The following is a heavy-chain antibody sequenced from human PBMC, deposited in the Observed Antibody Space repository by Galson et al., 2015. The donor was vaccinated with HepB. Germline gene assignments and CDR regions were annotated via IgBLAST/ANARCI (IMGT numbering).Heavy chain of an antibody. V-gene: IGHV3-48*01. CDR2: ISSSSSTI. Sequence: SLRLSCAASGFTFSSYSMNWVRQAPGKGLEWVSYISSSSSTIYYADSVKGRFTISRDNAKNSLYLQMNSLRAEDTAVYYCARDIVLDYYYYYMDVWGKGTTVTVSS. CDR3: ARDIVLDYYYYYMDV. J-gene: IGHJ6*03. CDR1: GFTFSSYS. D-gene: IGHD2-8*02.